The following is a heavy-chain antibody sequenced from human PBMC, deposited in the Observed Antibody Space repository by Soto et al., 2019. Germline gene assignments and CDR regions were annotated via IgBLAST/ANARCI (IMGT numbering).Heavy chain of an antibody. J-gene: IGHJ4*02. D-gene: IGHD3-10*01. Sequence: LSISCAVVGGSISSYYWRWIRQPAGKGLEWIGRIYTSGSTNYNPSLKSRVTMSVDTSKNQFSLKLSSVTAADTAVYYCARDLGRGVLDYWGQGTLVTVSS. CDR3: ARDLGRGVLDY. CDR2: IYTSGST. CDR1: GGSISSYY. V-gene: IGHV4-4*07.